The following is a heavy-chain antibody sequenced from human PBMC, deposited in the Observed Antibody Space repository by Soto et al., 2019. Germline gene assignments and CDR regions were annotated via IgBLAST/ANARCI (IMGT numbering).Heavy chain of an antibody. CDR2: ISWNSGSI. V-gene: IGHV3-9*01. D-gene: IGHD6-19*01. CDR3: AKDNRIAVAGIFDY. Sequence: LRLSCAASGFTFDDYAMHWVRQAPGKGLEWVSGISWNSGSIGYADSVKGRFTISRDNAKNSLYLQMNSLRAEDTALYYCAKDNRIAVAGIFDYWGQGTLVTVSS. J-gene: IGHJ4*02. CDR1: GFTFDDYA.